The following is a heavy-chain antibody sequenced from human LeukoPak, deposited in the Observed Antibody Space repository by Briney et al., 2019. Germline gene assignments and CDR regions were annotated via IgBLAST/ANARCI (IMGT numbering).Heavy chain of an antibody. V-gene: IGHV4-39*01. CDR1: GGSISSSSYY. D-gene: IGHD1-1*01. J-gene: IGHJ5*02. CDR2: IYYSGST. CDR3: ARVPGGALNWFDP. Sequence: PSETLSLTCTVSGGSISSSSYYWGWIRQPPGKGLEWIGTIYYSGSTYYNPSLKSRVTISVCTSKNQLSLKLSSVTAADTAVYYCARVPGGALNWFDPWGQGTLVTVSS.